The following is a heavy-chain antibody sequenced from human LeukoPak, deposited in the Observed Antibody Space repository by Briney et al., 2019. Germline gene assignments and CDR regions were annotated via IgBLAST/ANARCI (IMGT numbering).Heavy chain of an antibody. D-gene: IGHD3-3*01. CDR2: IYSGGST. Sequence: PGGSLRLSCAASGFTVSSNYMSWVRQAPGKGLEWVSVIYSGGSTYYADSVKGRFTISRDNSKNTLYLQMDSLRAEDTAVYYCATGSVLEWFLFDYWGQGTLVTVSS. CDR3: ATGSVLEWFLFDY. CDR1: GFTVSSNY. V-gene: IGHV3-66*02. J-gene: IGHJ4*02.